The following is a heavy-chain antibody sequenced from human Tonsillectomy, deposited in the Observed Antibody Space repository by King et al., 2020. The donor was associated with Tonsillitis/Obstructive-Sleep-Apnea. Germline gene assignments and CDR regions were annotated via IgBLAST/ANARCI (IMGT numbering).Heavy chain of an antibody. CDR2: ISYDGSNR. CDR1: GFTFSTYG. CDR3: AKNPEVPAATHYYYSYGMDV. D-gene: IGHD2-2*01. V-gene: IGHV3-30*18. J-gene: IGHJ6*02. Sequence: VQLVESGGGVVQPGRSLRLSCAASGFTFSTYGMHWVRQAPGKGLEWVAFISYDGSNRYYADSVKGRFTISRDNFKNTLHLQMNSLRAEDTALYYCAKNPEVPAATHYYYSYGMDVWGQGTTVTVSS.